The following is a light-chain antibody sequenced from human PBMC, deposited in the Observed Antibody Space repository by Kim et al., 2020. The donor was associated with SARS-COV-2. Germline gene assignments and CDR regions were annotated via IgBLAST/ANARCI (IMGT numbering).Light chain of an antibody. V-gene: IGLV3-25*03. CDR3: QSADGSGTYV. CDR1: ALPEKQ. J-gene: IGLJ1*01. Sequence: SYELTQPPSVSVSPGQTARITCSGDALPEKQTYWYQQKPGQAPLLLLHTDSERHSGIPGRFSGSSSGTTVTLTISGVQAEDDADSYCQSADGSGTYVFGT. CDR2: TDS.